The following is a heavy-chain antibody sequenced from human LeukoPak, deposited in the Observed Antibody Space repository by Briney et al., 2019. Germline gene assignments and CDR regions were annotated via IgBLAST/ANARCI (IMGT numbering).Heavy chain of an antibody. J-gene: IGHJ4*02. CDR3: ARGQYQLLSFYYFDY. CDR1: GFTFSSYG. D-gene: IGHD2-2*01. CDR2: IRYDGSNK. Sequence: GGSLRLSCAASGFTFSSYGMHWVRQAPGKGLEWVAFIRYDGSNKYYADSVKGRFTISRDNSKNSLYLQMNSLRAENTAVYYCARGQYQLLSFYYFDYWGQGTLVTVSS. V-gene: IGHV3-30*02.